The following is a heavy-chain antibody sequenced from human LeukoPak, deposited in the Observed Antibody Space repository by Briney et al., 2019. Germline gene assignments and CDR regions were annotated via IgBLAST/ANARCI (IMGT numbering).Heavy chain of an antibody. J-gene: IGHJ4*02. CDR2: ISSSSSYI. V-gene: IGHV3-21*01. Sequence: PGGSLRLSCAASGFTFSSYSMNWVRQAPGKGLEWVSSISSSSSYIYYADSVKGRFTISRDNAKNSLYLQMNSLRAEDTAVYYCASQVTVYAIRGDYWGQGTLVTVSS. D-gene: IGHD2-8*01. CDR1: GFTFSSYS. CDR3: ASQVTVYAIRGDY.